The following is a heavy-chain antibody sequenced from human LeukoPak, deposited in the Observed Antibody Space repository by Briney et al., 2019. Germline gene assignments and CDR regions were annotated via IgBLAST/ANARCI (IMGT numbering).Heavy chain of an antibody. Sequence: SETLSLTCAVYGGSFSGYYWSWIRQPPGKGLEWIGEINHSGSTNYNPSLKSRVTISVDTSKNQFSLKLSSVTAADTAVYYCARAEADLKQWLERSIDYWGQGTLATVSS. CDR3: ARAEADLKQWLERSIDY. CDR2: INHSGST. V-gene: IGHV4-34*01. CDR1: GGSFSGYY. D-gene: IGHD6-19*01. J-gene: IGHJ4*02.